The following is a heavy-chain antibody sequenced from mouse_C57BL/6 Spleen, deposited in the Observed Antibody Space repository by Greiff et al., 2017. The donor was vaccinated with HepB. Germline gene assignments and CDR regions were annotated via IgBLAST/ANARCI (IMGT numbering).Heavy chain of an antibody. CDR2: INPSTGGT. CDR3: ARGDNYGSGYFDV. CDR1: GYSFTGYY. D-gene: IGHD1-1*01. V-gene: IGHV1-42*01. J-gene: IGHJ1*03. Sequence: EVQLQQSGPELVKPGASVKISCKASGYSFTGYYMNWVKQSPEKSLEWIGEINPSTGGTTYNQKFKAKATLTVDKSSSTAYMQLKSLTSEDSAVYYCARGDNYGSGYFDVWGTGTTVTVSS.